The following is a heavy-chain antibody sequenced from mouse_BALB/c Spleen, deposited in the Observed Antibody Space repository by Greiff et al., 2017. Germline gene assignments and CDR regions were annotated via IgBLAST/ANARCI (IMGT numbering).Heavy chain of an antibody. D-gene: IGHD2-12*01. V-gene: IGHV14-3*02. Sequence: VQLKQSGAELVKPGASVKLSCTASGFNIKDTYMHWVKQRPEQGLEWIGRIDPANGNTKYDPKFQGKATITADTSSNTAYLQLSSLTSEDTAVYYCASGYDGRGFAYWGQGTLVTVSA. CDR3: ASGYDGRGFAY. J-gene: IGHJ3*01. CDR1: GFNIKDTY. CDR2: IDPANGNT.